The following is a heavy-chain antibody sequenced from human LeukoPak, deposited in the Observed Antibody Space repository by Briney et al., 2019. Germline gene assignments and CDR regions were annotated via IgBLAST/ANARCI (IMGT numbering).Heavy chain of an antibody. CDR3: ARDATTVTTRERHDAFDI. CDR2: IYYSGST. D-gene: IGHD4-17*01. Sequence: SETLSLTCTVSGGSISSGGYYWSWIRQHPGKGLEWIGYIYYSGSTYYNPSLKSRVTISVDTSKNQFSLKLSSVTAADTAVYYCARDATTVTTRERHDAFDIWGQGTMVTVSS. CDR1: GGSISSGGYY. V-gene: IGHV4-31*03. J-gene: IGHJ3*02.